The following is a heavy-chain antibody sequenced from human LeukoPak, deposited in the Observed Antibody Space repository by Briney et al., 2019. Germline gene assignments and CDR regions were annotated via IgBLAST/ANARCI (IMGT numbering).Heavy chain of an antibody. CDR3: ARDSGSCYVY. V-gene: IGHV3-74*01. D-gene: IGHD1-26*01. J-gene: IGHJ4*02. CDR2: INSDGSST. CDR1: GFTFSSYW. Sequence: GGSLRLSCAASGFTFSSYWMHWVRQAPGKGLVGVSRINSDGSSTSYADSVKGRFTISRDNAKNTLYLQMNSLRAEDTAVYYCARDSGSCYVYWGQGTLVTVSS.